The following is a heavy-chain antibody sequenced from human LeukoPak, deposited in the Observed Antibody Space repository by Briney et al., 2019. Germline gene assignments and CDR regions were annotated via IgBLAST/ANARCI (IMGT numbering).Heavy chain of an antibody. Sequence: PSETLSLTCTVSGGSISSYYWSWTRQPPGKGLEWIGYIYYSVSTTYNPSLKSRVTISVDTSKNQFSLKLSPLTSADTAVYYCAGRGISTCYYYLDDWGQGTLVTVSS. CDR1: GGSISSYY. CDR3: AGRGISTCYYYLDD. CDR2: IYYSVST. D-gene: IGHD3-10*01. V-gene: IGHV4-59*08. J-gene: IGHJ4*02.